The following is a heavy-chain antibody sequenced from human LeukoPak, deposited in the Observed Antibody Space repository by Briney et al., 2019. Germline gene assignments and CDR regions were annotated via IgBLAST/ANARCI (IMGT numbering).Heavy chain of an antibody. D-gene: IGHD3-9*01. V-gene: IGHV3-21*01. J-gene: IGHJ4*02. CDR2: ISSSSYI. CDR3: ARGGRYFDY. CDR1: GFTFSSYS. Sequence: GVLRLSCAASGFTFSSYSMNWVRQAPGKGLEWVSSISSSSYIYYADSVKGRFTISRDNAKNSLYLQMNSLRPEDTAVYYCARGGRYFDYWGQGTLVTVSS.